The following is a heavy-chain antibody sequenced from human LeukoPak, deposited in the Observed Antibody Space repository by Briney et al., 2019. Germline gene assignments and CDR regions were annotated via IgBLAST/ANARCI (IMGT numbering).Heavy chain of an antibody. Sequence: SETLSLTCAVYGGSFSDYYWSWIRQPPGKGLERIGEINHSGSTNYNPSLKSRVTISVDMSKNQFSLKLSPVTAADTAVYYCASLVVPAATFDYWGQGTLVTVSS. V-gene: IGHV4-34*01. CDR1: GGSFSDYY. D-gene: IGHD2-2*01. CDR3: ASLVVPAATFDY. CDR2: INHSGST. J-gene: IGHJ4*02.